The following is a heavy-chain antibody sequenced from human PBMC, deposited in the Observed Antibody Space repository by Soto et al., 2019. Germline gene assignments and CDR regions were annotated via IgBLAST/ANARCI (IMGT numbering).Heavy chain of an antibody. V-gene: IGHV3-23*01. CDR1: GFSFSSYA. J-gene: IGHJ4*02. Sequence: EVQLLESGGGLVQPGGSLRLSCVASGFSFSSYAMSWVRQAPGQGLEWVSVISGSDGSTYYADSVQGRFTISRDNSKXALYLQMNSLRAEDTAVYYCAKDRERDAWYEDYWGQGTLVTVSS. D-gene: IGHD6-13*01. CDR3: AKDRERDAWYEDY. CDR2: ISGSDGST.